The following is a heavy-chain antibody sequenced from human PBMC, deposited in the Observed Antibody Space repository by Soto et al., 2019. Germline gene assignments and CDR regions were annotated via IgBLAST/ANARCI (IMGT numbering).Heavy chain of an antibody. CDR2: MNPDSGNT. J-gene: IGHJ4*02. V-gene: IGHV1-8*01. CDR1: GYTFTSYD. CDR3: ARSPMGATYFDY. D-gene: IGHD1-26*01. Sequence: GASVKVSCKASGYTFTSYDINWVRQATGQGPEWMGWMNPDSGNTGYVQKFQGRVTMTRNTAISTAYMELSSLRSEDTAVYYCARSPMGATYFDYWGQGTLVTVSS.